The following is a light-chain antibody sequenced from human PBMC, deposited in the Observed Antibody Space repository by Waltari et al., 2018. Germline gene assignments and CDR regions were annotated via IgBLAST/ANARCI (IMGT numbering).Light chain of an antibody. CDR2: QDS. V-gene: IGLV3-1*01. CDR3: QAWDSSTGV. J-gene: IGLJ2*01. Sequence: SYELTQPPSVSVSPGQTASMPCSGDKLGDKYACWYQQKPGQSPVLVIYQDSKRPSVIPERFSGSNSGNTATLTISGTQAMDEADYYCQAWDSSTGVFGGGTKLTVL. CDR1: KLGDKY.